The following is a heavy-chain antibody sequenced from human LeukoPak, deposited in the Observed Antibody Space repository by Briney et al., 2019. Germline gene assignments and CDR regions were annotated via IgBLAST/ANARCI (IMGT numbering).Heavy chain of an antibody. V-gene: IGHV3-23*01. J-gene: IGHJ3*02. CDR2: ISRNGPT. CDR1: GFTFGTHD. D-gene: IGHD2-2*03. CDR3: AKGGYFNFEN. Sequence: GGSLRLSCAASGFTFGTHDMQWVRQAPGKGLEWVSGISRNGPTYYSDSVRGRFTISRDNSKDTLYLQMSSRRAEDTAVYYCAKGGYFNFENWGQGTVVSVSS.